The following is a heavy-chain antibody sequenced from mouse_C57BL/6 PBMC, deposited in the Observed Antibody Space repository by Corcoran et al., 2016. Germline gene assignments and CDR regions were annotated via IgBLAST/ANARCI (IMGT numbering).Heavy chain of an antibody. V-gene: IGHV3-6*01. CDR1: GYSITSGYY. J-gene: IGHJ2*01. CDR2: ISYDGSN. CDR3: ARRGDGYLDY. Sequence: DVQLQESGPGLVKPSQSLSLTCSVTGYSITSGYYWNWIRQFPGNKLEWMGYISYDGSNNYNPSLKNRISITRDTSQNQFFLKLNSVTTEDTATYYCARRGDGYLDYWGQGTTLTVSS. D-gene: IGHD2-3*01.